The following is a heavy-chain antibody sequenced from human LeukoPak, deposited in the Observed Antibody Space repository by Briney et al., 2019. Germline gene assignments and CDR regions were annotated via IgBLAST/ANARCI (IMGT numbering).Heavy chain of an antibody. Sequence: AASVKVSCKASGYTFTGYYIHWVRQAPGQGLEWMGWINPKSGGTNYAQKFQGRVTMTRDTSISTAYMELSSLRSDDTAVYYCARGSESGSHYSGYDGSFDMWGQGTMVTVSS. CDR2: INPKSGGT. D-gene: IGHD1-26*01. CDR1: GYTFTGYY. CDR3: ARGSESGSHYSGYDGSFDM. V-gene: IGHV1-2*02. J-gene: IGHJ3*02.